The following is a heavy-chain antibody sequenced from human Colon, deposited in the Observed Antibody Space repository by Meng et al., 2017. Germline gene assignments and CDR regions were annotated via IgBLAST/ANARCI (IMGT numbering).Heavy chain of an antibody. J-gene: IGHJ5*02. D-gene: IGHD3-10*01. CDR2: VHDSGDT. CDR1: GGPISGDGYY. V-gene: IGHV4-31*02. Sequence: GRRRQWGPSLGKPSQTLSSPVVSSGGPISGDGYYWSVNRQHPGKGLEWIGYVHDSGDTYYKSSLKSRITISIDTSENQFSLKLKSVTAADTAVYYCARDPSNRGAFFDPWGQGTLVTVSS. CDR3: ARDPSNRGAFFDP.